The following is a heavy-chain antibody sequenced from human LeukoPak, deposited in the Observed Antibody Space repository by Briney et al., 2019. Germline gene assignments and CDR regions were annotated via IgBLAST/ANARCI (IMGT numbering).Heavy chain of an antibody. CDR2: IHYSGST. CDR3: ARDRYDSSGYYYPPPHYYYYGMDV. Sequence: PSETLSLTCTVSGGSISSGDYYWNWIRQSPGKGLEWIGYIHYSGSTSYNPSLKSRVTMSVDTSKNQFSLKLSSVTAADTAVDYCARDRYDSSGYYYPPPHYYYYGMDVWGQGTTVTVSS. CDR1: GGSISSGDYY. J-gene: IGHJ6*02. D-gene: IGHD3-22*01. V-gene: IGHV4-30-4*01.